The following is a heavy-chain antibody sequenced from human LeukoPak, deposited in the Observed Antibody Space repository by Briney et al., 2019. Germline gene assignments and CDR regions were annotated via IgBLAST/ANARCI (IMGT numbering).Heavy chain of an antibody. CDR2: MNPNSGNT. J-gene: IGHJ3*02. CDR1: GYTFTSYD. V-gene: IGHV1-8*03. CDR3: ARSETYYDFWSGYPKGAFDI. Sequence: ASVKVSCKASGYTFTSYDINWVRQATGQGLEWMGWMNPNSGNTGYAQKFQGRVTITRNTSINTAYMELSSLRSEDTAVYYCARSETYYDFWSGYPKGAFDIWGQGTMVTVSS. D-gene: IGHD3-3*01.